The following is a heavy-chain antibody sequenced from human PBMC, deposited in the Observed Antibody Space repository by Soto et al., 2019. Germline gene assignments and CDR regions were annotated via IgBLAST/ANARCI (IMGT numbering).Heavy chain of an antibody. V-gene: IGHV1-8*01. Sequence: ASVKVSCKASGYTFTSYGINWVRQATGQGLEWMGWMNPNSGNTGYAQKFQGRVTMTRNTSISTAYMELSSLRSEDTAVYYCARVASARYCSGGSCYSTLDAFDIWGQGTMVTVSS. CDR2: MNPNSGNT. J-gene: IGHJ3*02. CDR1: GYTFTSYG. CDR3: ARVASARYCSGGSCYSTLDAFDI. D-gene: IGHD2-15*01.